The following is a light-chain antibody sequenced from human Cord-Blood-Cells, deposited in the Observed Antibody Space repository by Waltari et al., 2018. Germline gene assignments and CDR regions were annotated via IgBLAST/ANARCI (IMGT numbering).Light chain of an antibody. Sequence: QSALTQPASVSGSPGQSITIPCTGTSRDVGSYNLVSWYQQHPGKAPKRMTYEGSKRPSGVSNRFSGSKSGNTASLTISGLQAEDGADYYCCSYAGSSTWVFGGGTKLAVL. V-gene: IGLV2-23*01. CDR2: EGS. J-gene: IGLJ3*02. CDR1: SRDVGSYNL. CDR3: CSYAGSSTWV.